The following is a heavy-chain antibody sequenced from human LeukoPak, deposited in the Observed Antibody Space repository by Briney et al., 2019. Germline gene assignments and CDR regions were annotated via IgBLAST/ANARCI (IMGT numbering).Heavy chain of an antibody. CDR3: ARVDCSSTSCYTGDAFDI. J-gene: IGHJ3*02. Sequence: SQTLSLTCTVSGGSISSGDYYWSWIRQPPGKGLEWIGYIYYSGSTYYNPSLKSRVTISVDTSKNQFSLKLSSVTAADTAVYYCARVDCSSTSCYTGDAFDIWGQGTMVTVPS. CDR2: IYYSGST. V-gene: IGHV4-30-4*08. CDR1: GGSISSGDYY. D-gene: IGHD2-2*02.